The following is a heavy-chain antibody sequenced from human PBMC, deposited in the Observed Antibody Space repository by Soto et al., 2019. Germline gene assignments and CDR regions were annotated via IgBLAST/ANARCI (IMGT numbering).Heavy chain of an antibody. CDR2: ISASGGST. CDR3: AKERAQRLLTPFGWRAHFDD. Sequence: DVQLLESGGDSVQPGGSLRLSCVGSGFTFRSYAMTWVRQAPGKGLEWVSSISASGGSTYFADSVKDRFTVARDNSKNTLYLQMDSLRVEDTAVYYCAKERAQRLLTPFGWRAHFDDWGQGALLTVSS. CDR1: GFTFRSYA. D-gene: IGHD4-17*01. J-gene: IGHJ4*02. V-gene: IGHV3-23*01.